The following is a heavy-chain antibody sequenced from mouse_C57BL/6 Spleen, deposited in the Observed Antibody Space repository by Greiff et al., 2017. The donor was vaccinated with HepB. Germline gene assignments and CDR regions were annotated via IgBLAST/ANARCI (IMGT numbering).Heavy chain of an antibody. CDR1: GYTFTSYW. D-gene: IGHD3-2*02. Sequence: QVQLQQSGAELVKPGASVKVSCKASGYTFTSYWMHWVKQRPGQGLEWIGRIHPSDSDTNYNQKFKGKATLTVDKSSSTAYMQLSSLTSEDSAVYYCAMGQLRLPFAYWGQGTLVTVSA. CDR3: AMGQLRLPFAY. J-gene: IGHJ3*01. V-gene: IGHV1-74*01. CDR2: IHPSDSDT.